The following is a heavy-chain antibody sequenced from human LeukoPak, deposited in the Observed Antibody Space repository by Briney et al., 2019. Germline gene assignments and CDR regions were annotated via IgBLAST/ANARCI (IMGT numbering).Heavy chain of an antibody. Sequence: SETLSLTCTVSGGSISSGSYYWSWIRQPAGKGLEWIGRIYTSGSTNYNPSLKSRVTISVDTSKNQFSLKLSSVTAADTAVYYCARGWVYGTAMVNFFHYWGQGTLVTVSS. D-gene: IGHD5-18*01. CDR1: GGSISSGSYY. J-gene: IGHJ4*02. CDR3: ARGWVYGTAMVNFFHY. CDR2: IYTSGST. V-gene: IGHV4-61*02.